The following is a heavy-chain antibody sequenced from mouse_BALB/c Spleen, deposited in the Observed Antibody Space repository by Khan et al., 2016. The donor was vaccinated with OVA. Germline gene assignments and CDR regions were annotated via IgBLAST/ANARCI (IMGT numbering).Heavy chain of an antibody. J-gene: IGHJ4*01. CDR2: INTYTGEP. V-gene: IGHV9-3-1*01. Sequence: QIQLVQSGPELKKPGETVKISCKASGYTFTIYGMNWVRQAPGKGLKWMGWINTYTGEPTYADDFKGRFAFSLETSASPAFLQINNLKNEDTATYFCARVGYNGTIDYWGQGTSVTVSS. CDR3: ARVGYNGTIDY. D-gene: IGHD2-14*01. CDR1: GYTFTIYG.